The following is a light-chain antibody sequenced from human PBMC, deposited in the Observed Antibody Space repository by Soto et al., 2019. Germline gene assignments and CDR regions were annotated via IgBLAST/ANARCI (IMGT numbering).Light chain of an antibody. CDR2: AAS. J-gene: IGKJ1*01. CDR1: QGIRND. V-gene: IGKV1-17*01. Sequence: DIQMTQFPSSLSASVGDRVTITCRASQGIRNDLAWYQQKPGKAPKRLIYAASSLQSGVPSSFSGSGPGTEFTLAISSLKPEDFATFYCLQHSTYPLTFGQGTKVEIK. CDR3: LQHSTYPLT.